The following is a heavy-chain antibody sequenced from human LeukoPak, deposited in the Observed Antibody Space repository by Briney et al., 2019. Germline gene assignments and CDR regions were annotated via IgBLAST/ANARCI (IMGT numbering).Heavy chain of an antibody. Sequence: GESLKISCKGSGYRFTSYWIGWVRQMPGKGLEWMGIIYPGDSDTRYSPSFQGQVTISADKSFSTACLQWSGLKASDTAMYYCARLGGDYYDSSGYSPVGAFDIWGQGTMVTVSS. CDR1: GYRFTSYW. D-gene: IGHD3-22*01. V-gene: IGHV5-51*01. J-gene: IGHJ3*02. CDR3: ARLGGDYYDSSGYSPVGAFDI. CDR2: IYPGDSDT.